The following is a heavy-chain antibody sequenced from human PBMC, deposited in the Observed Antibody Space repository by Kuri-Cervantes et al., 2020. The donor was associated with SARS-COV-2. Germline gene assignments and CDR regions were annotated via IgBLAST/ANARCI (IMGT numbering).Heavy chain of an antibody. CDR2: IRSKANSYAT. CDR3: ARDVAAITTFGVPEM. J-gene: IGHJ3*01. Sequence: LSLTCAASGFTFSGSAMHWVRQASGKGLEWVGRIRSKANSYATAYAASVKGRFTISSDDSKNTAYLQMNSLKTEDTAVYYCARDVAAITTFGVPEMWGQGTMVTVSS. D-gene: IGHD3-3*01. V-gene: IGHV3-73*01. CDR1: GFTFSGSA.